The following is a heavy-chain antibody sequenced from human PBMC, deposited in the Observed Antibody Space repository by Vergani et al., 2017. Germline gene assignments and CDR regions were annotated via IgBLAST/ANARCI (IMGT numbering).Heavy chain of an antibody. Sequence: QVQLVQSGAEVKKPGSSVKVSCKASGGTFSSYAISWVRQAPGQGLEWMGRIIPILGTANYEQKFQGRVTITADESTSTAYMELSSLRSEDTAVYYCARDLGGGEVGYFDYWGQGTLVTVSS. D-gene: IGHD3-10*01. J-gene: IGHJ4*02. CDR3: ARDLGGGEVGYFDY. V-gene: IGHV1-69*11. CDR1: GGTFSSYA. CDR2: IIPILGTA.